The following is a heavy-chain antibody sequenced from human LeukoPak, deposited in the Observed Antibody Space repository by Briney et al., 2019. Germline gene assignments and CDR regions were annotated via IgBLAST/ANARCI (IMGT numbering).Heavy chain of an antibody. Sequence: SETLSLTRTVSGGSISSYYWSWIRQPPGKGLEWIGYIYYSGSTNYNPSLKSRVTISVDTSKNQFSLKLSSVTAADTAVYYCARESSPSTRDYWGQGTLVTVSS. CDR2: IYYSGST. J-gene: IGHJ4*02. CDR3: ARESSPSTRDY. CDR1: GGSISSYY. V-gene: IGHV4-59*01. D-gene: IGHD3-10*01.